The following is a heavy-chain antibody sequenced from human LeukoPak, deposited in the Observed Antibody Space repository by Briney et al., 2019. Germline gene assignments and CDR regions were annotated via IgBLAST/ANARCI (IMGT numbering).Heavy chain of an antibody. CDR3: ARDRGMGYYYYYMDV. D-gene: IGHD5-24*01. V-gene: IGHV4-61*02. CDR1: GGSISSGSYY. Sequence: PSETLSLTCTVSGGSISSGSYYWSWTRQPAGKGLEWIGRIYTSGSTNYNPSLKSRVTISVDTSKNQFSLKLSSVTAADTAVYYCARDRGMGYYYYYMDVWGKGTTVTVSS. CDR2: IYTSGST. J-gene: IGHJ6*03.